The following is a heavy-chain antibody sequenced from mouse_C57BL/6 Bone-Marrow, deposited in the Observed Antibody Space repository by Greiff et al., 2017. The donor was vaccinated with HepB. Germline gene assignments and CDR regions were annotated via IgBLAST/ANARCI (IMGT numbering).Heavy chain of an antibody. CDR3: ARRTLPYFDY. V-gene: IGHV1-81*01. J-gene: IGHJ2*01. CDR1: GYTFTSYG. Sequence: VQLVESGAELARPGASVKLSCKASGYTFTSYGISWVKQRTGQGLEWIGEIYPRSGNTYYNEKFKGKATLTADKSSSTAYMELRSLTSEDSAVYFCARRTLPYFDYWGQGTTLTVSS. CDR2: IYPRSGNT.